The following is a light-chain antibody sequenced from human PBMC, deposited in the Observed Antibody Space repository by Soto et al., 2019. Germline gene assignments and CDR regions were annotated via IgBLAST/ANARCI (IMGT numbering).Light chain of an antibody. CDR1: QSIGGW. V-gene: IGKV1-5*03. J-gene: IGKJ4*01. Sequence: DIQMTQSPSTLSASVGDRVTITCRASQSIGGWLAWYQQKPGKAPKLLIYKASSLESGVPSRFSGSGSGTEFTLTISSLQPDDFATYYCQQYNSYSVLTFGGGTKVDIK. CDR2: KAS. CDR3: QQYNSYSVLT.